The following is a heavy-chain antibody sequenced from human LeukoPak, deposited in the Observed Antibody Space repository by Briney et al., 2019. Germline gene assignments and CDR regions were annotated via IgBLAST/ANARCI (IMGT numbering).Heavy chain of an antibody. CDR3: ARDIPLPDIVATAYPGYYFDY. Sequence: GASVKVSCKASGYTFTIYYMHWVRQAPGQGLEWMGIINASGGSTSYAQKFQGRVTMTRDMSTSTVYMELSSLRSEDTAVYYCARDIPLPDIVATAYPGYYFDYWGQGTLVTVSS. V-gene: IGHV1-46*01. CDR1: GYTFTIYY. J-gene: IGHJ4*02. CDR2: INASGGST. D-gene: IGHD5-12*01.